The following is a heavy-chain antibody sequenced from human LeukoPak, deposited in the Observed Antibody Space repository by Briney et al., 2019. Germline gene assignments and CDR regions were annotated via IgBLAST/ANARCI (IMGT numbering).Heavy chain of an antibody. CDR2: ISNSGGST. D-gene: IGHD4-17*01. Sequence: PGGSLRLSCAASGFTFSSYAMHWVRQAPGKGLEYVSAISNSGGSTYYANSVKGRFTISRDNSKNTLYLQMGSLGAEDMAVYYCARGHTAVTRHFDFWGQGTLVTVSS. V-gene: IGHV3-64*01. J-gene: IGHJ4*02. CDR3: ARGHTAVTRHFDF. CDR1: GFTFSSYA.